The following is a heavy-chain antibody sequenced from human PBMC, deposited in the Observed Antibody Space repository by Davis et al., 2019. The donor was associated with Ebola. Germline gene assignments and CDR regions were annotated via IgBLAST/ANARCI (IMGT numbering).Heavy chain of an antibody. CDR3: ATKIVDDFWSGYYDAFDI. D-gene: IGHD3-3*01. Sequence: SETLSLTCAVYGGSFSGYYWSWIRQPPGKGLEWIGEINHSGSTNYNPSLKSRVTISVDTSKNQFSLKLSSVTAADTAVYYCATKIVDDFWSGYYDAFDIWGQGTMVTVSS. CDR2: INHSGST. J-gene: IGHJ3*02. V-gene: IGHV4-34*01. CDR1: GGSFSGYY.